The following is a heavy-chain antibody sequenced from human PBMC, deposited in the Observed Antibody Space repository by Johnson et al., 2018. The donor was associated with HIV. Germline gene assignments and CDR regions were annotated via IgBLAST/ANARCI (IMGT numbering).Heavy chain of an antibody. V-gene: IGHV3-9*01. CDR1: GFTFDEYA. Sequence: VQLVESGGGLVQPGRSLRLSCAASGFTFDEYAMHWVRQAPGKGLEWVSGISWNSGSIGYADSVKGRFNISRDNAKNSLYLKMNSLRTEDTAVYYWARGRITTIGMDLRGGGFDIWGQGTMVIVSS. J-gene: IGHJ3*02. D-gene: IGHD3-22*01. CDR3: ARGRITTIGMDLRGGGFDI. CDR2: ISWNSGSI.